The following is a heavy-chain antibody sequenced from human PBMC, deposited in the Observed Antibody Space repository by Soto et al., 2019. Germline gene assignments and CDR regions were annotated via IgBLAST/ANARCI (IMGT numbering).Heavy chain of an antibody. Sequence: ASVKVSCKASGGTFSSYTISWVRQAPGQGLEWMGGIIPILGIANYAQKFQGRVTITADKSTSTAYMELSSLRSEDTAVYYCAMYYSSGYYNPSYGMDVWGQGTTVTVSS. CDR3: AMYYSSGYYNPSYGMDV. CDR1: GGTFSSYT. CDR2: IIPILGIA. V-gene: IGHV1-69*10. D-gene: IGHD3-22*01. J-gene: IGHJ6*02.